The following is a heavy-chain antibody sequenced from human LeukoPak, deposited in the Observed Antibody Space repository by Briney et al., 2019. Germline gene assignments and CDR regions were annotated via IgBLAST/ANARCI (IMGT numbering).Heavy chain of an antibody. J-gene: IGHJ6*03. V-gene: IGHV1-69*05. CDR2: IIPIFGTA. Sequence: GASVKVSCKASGGTFSSYAISWVRQAPGQGLERMGGIIPIFGTANYAQKFQGRVTITTDESTSTAYMELSSLRSEDTAVYYCARAGHEGHYYYMDVWGKGTTVTVSS. CDR1: GGTFSSYA. CDR3: ARAGHEGHYYYMDV.